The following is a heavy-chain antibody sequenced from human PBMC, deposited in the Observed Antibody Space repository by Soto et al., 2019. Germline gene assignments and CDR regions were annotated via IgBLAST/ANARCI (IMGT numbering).Heavy chain of an antibody. Sequence: QVQLQESGPGLVKPSETLSLTCTVSGGSVSSGSYYWSWIRQPPGKGLEWIGYIYYSGSTNYNPALQSQVTIAVGTSKNHFSLKLSSVTSADTAVYYCARWCSGGSCYDYYYYGMDVWGQGTTVTVSS. CDR3: ARWCSGGSCYDYYYYGMDV. J-gene: IGHJ6*02. D-gene: IGHD2-15*01. V-gene: IGHV4-61*03. CDR1: GGSVSSGSYY. CDR2: IYYSGST.